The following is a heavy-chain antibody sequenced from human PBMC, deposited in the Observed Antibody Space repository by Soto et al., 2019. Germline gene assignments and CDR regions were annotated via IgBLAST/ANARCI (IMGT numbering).Heavy chain of an antibody. J-gene: IGHJ5*02. CDR2: ISSTSKNM. V-gene: IGHV3-21*01. CDR1: GFTFSDYS. Sequence: EVQLVESGGGLVKPGGSLRLSCTASGFTFSDYSINWVRQAPGKGLEWVSSISSTSKNMNYADSVKCRFTISRDNAKNPLYLQMNSLRAEDTAVYYCARDPGDGERNYGYQASWGQGALVTVSS. CDR3: ARDPGDGERNYGYQAS. D-gene: IGHD5-18*01.